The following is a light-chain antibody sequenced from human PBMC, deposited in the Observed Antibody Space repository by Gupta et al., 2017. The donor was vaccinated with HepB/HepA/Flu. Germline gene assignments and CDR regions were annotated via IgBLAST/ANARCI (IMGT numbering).Light chain of an antibody. CDR2: AAS. Sequence: IALTPSPGTLSLSPGERATLSCRASQSVSSSLAWYQQIPGQAPRLLIYAASSRATGIPDRFSGSGSGTDFTLTISRLEPEDFAVYYCQQYGSSLTFGGGTKVEMK. CDR1: QSVSSS. V-gene: IGKV3-20*01. CDR3: QQYGSSLT. J-gene: IGKJ4*01.